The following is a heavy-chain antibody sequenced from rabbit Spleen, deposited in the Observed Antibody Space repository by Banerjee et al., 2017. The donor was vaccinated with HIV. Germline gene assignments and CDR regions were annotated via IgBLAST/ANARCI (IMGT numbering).Heavy chain of an antibody. CDR2: IYNGDGAT. CDR3: ARHTAGSAGGSYVLTL. Sequence: QEQLVESGGGLVQPGGSLKLSCKASGFSFSSNYWICWVRQAPGKGLEWIACIYNGDGATFYASWATGRFTVSKTSSTTVTLQLNSLTVADTATYFCARHTAGSAGGSYVLTLWGPGTLVTVS. J-gene: IGHJ4*01. V-gene: IGHV1S45*01. D-gene: IGHD1-1*01. CDR1: GFSFSSNYW.